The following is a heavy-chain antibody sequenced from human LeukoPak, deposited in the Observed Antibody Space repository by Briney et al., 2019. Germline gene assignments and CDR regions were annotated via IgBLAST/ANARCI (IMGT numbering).Heavy chain of an antibody. CDR2: IKPDGSDS. V-gene: IGHV3-7*01. CDR1: GFTFSAFW. Sequence: GGSLRLSCAASGFTFSAFWMSWVRQGPGKGLEWVASIKPDGSDSHHVDSVMGRFTISRDNAKNLLYLQMNSLSAEDTAVYYCARLFRGVTTFDYWGQGALVTVSS. J-gene: IGHJ4*02. CDR3: ARLFRGVTTFDY. D-gene: IGHD4-17*01.